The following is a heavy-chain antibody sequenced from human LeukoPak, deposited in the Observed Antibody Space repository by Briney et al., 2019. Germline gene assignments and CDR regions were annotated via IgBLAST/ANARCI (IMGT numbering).Heavy chain of an antibody. V-gene: IGHV3-23*01. CDR1: AFTFSSYA. Sequence: GGSLRLSCAASAFTFSSYAMTWVRQAPGKGLDWVSAICGSGGNKDYAGCVKGRFIISRDNYKNTLYLQMNSLRAEGTDVYFCPKVGGMAATWDAIDMWGQGTMVTGSS. CDR3: PKVGGMAATWDAIDM. D-gene: IGHD6-13*01. CDR2: ICGSGGNK. J-gene: IGHJ3*02.